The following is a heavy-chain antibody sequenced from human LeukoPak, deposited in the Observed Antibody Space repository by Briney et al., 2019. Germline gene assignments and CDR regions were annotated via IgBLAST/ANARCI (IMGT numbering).Heavy chain of an antibody. J-gene: IGHJ4*02. Sequence: GGSLRLSCAASGFTFSSYAMHWVRQAPGKGLEWVAVISYDGSNKYYADSVKGRFTISRDNSKDTLYLQMNSLRAEDTAVYYCARVGYYGSGSPIDYWGQGTLVTVSS. D-gene: IGHD3-10*01. CDR1: GFTFSSYA. CDR2: ISYDGSNK. V-gene: IGHV3-30*04. CDR3: ARVGYYGSGSPIDY.